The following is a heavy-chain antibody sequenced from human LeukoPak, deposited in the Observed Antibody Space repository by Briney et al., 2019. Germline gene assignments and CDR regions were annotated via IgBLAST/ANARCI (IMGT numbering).Heavy chain of an antibody. D-gene: IGHD3-22*01. J-gene: IGHJ3*02. CDR2: ISRSSSYL. Sequence: GGSLRLSCAASGFTFSSYSMNWVRQAPGKGLEWVSSISRSSSYLYYADAVKGRFTISRDNAKNSLYLQMNSLRAEDTAVYYCARDRSDSSGYGVPLDAFDIWGQGIMVTVSS. V-gene: IGHV3-21*01. CDR1: GFTFSSYS. CDR3: ARDRSDSSGYGVPLDAFDI.